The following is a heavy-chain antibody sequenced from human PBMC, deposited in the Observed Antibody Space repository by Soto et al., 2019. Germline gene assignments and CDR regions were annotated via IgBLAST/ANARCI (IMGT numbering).Heavy chain of an antibody. D-gene: IGHD3-3*01. Sequence: PSETLSLTCTVSGGSISSSNWWGWIRQPPGKGLEWIGYIYYSGSTYYNPPLKSRVTISVDTSKNQFSLKLSSVTAADTAVYYCARGLDFWSGYYVRESRGYYFDYWGQGTLVTVSS. CDR2: IYYSGST. V-gene: IGHV4-28*03. CDR3: ARGLDFWSGYYVRESRGYYFDY. J-gene: IGHJ4*02. CDR1: GGSISSSNW.